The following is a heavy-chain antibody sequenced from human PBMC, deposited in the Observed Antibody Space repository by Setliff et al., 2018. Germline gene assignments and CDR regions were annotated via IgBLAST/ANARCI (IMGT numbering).Heavy chain of an antibody. Sequence: SETLSLTCSVSGGLIYDHWWTWVRQAAGEEFQWIGRVYSDGDTEYNPSLKSRVTISVDTSNNQFSLHLTSVTAADTARYFCARERQGGFLEWSPLDPWGQGILVTVSS. CDR2: VYSDGDT. CDR3: ARERQGGFLEWSPLDP. CDR1: GGLIYDHW. J-gene: IGHJ5*02. V-gene: IGHV4-4*07. D-gene: IGHD3-3*01.